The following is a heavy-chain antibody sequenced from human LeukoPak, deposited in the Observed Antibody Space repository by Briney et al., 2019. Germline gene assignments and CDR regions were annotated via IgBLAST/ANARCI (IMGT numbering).Heavy chain of an antibody. J-gene: IGHJ6*03. V-gene: IGHV4-4*07. CDR1: GGSISSYY. CDR2: IYTSGST. Sequence: SVTLSLTCTVSGGSISSYYWSWIRQPAGKGLEWIGRIYTSGSTNYNPSLKSRVTMSVDTSKNQFSLKLSSVTAADTAVYYCARVELELPYYYYYMDVWGKGTTVTVSS. CDR3: ARVELELPYYYYYMDV. D-gene: IGHD1-7*01.